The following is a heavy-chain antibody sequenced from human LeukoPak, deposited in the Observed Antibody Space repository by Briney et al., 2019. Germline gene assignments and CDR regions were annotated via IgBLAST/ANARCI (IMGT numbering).Heavy chain of an antibody. J-gene: IGHJ4*02. Sequence: GGSLRLSCAASGFTVSSNSMSWVRQAPGKGLEWVSVLYSGGNTYYVDSVKGRFTISRDNSKNTLYLQMNSLRTEDTAVYYCARDRSDGFDYWGQGTLVTVSS. CDR3: ARDRSDGFDY. V-gene: IGHV3-53*01. CDR2: LYSGGNT. CDR1: GFTVSSNS.